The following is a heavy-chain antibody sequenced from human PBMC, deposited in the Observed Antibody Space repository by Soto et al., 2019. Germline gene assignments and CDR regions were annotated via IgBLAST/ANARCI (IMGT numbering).Heavy chain of an antibody. CDR1: GFTFSIYA. CDR3: AKVSRVGFPDYFDF. Sequence: GGSLRLSCAASGFTFSIYAMNWVRQAPGKGLEWVPVISNGGRMTHYTDSVKGRFTISRDNSKNTLYLQMNNLRAEDTAMYYCAKVSRVGFPDYFDFWGPGTLVTVSS. V-gene: IGHV3-23*01. CDR2: ISNGGRMT. J-gene: IGHJ4*02.